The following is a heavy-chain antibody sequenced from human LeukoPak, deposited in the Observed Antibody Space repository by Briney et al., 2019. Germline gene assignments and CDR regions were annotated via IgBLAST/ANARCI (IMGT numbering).Heavy chain of an antibody. CDR2: TYASGST. CDR1: GGSISSYY. V-gene: IGHV4-4*07. Sequence: SETLSLTCTVSGGSISSYYWSWIRQPAGKGLDWIGRTYASGSTPYNPSLKSRVTMSVDTSKKNFSLTLSSVTAADTAVYYCARDQGGYLSWSDTWGQGTLVTVSS. J-gene: IGHJ5*02. D-gene: IGHD5-12*01. CDR3: ARDQGGYLSWSDT.